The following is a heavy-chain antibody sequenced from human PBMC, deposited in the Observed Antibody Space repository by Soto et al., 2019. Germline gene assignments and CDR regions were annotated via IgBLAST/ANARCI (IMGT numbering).Heavy chain of an antibody. J-gene: IGHJ6*02. CDR3: ARDGPGCSYGYYYYGTDV. CDR1: GFTFSSYS. Sequence: FLTLSCAASGFTFSSYSMNWVRQAPGKGLEWVSYISSSSSTIYYADSVKGRFTISRDNAKNSLYLQMNSLRDEDTAVYYCARDGPGCSYGYYYYGTDVWGQGTTVTVYS. V-gene: IGHV3-48*02. CDR2: ISSSSSTI. D-gene: IGHD5-18*01.